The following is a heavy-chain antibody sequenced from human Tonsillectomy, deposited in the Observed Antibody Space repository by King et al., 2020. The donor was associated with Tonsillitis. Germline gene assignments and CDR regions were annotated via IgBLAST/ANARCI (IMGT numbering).Heavy chain of an antibody. D-gene: IGHD5-24*01. J-gene: IGHJ4*02. CDR2: ISSSRTYI. Sequence: EVQLVESGGGLVKPGGSLRLSCAASGFTFSSYSMNWVRQAPGKGLEWVSSISSSRTYIYYADSVKGRFTISRDNAKNSLYLQMNSLRAEDTAVYYCARDKEMATIYGFCDYWGQGTLVTVSS. CDR3: ARDKEMATIYGFCDY. V-gene: IGHV3-21*01. CDR1: GFTFSSYS.